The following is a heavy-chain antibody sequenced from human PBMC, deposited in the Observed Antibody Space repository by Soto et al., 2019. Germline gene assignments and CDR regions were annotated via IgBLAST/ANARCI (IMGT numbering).Heavy chain of an antibody. D-gene: IGHD2-2*02. CDR3: ARGCSSTSCYTEGYYYYGMDV. J-gene: IGHJ6*02. CDR2: IIPIFGTA. V-gene: IGHV1-69*13. Sequence: ASVKVSCKASGGTFSSYAISWVRQAPGQGLEWMGGIIPIFGTANYAQKFQGRVTITADESTSTAYMELSSLRSEDTAVYYCARGCSSTSCYTEGYYYYGMDVCGQGTTVTVSS. CDR1: GGTFSSYA.